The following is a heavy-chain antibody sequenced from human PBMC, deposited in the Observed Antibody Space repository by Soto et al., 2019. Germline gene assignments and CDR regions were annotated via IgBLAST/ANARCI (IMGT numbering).Heavy chain of an antibody. Sequence: QVLLVQSGPEVKKPGSSVKVSCKASGGTFNNYAINWVRQAPGKGLEWMGGIIPTFGTGNHEQKCQGRVTITADESTTTAYMELNSLRSEDTAIYYCASFDGTLVRGGRSSPYEMDVWGQGTTVIVSS. CDR2: IIPTFGTG. J-gene: IGHJ6*02. CDR3: ASFDGTLVRGGRSSPYEMDV. CDR1: GGTFNNYA. V-gene: IGHV1-69*01. D-gene: IGHD3-10*01.